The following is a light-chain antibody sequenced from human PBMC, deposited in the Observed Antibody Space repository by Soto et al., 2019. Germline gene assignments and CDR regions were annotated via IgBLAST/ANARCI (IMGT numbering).Light chain of an antibody. V-gene: IGKV1-5*03. Sequence: DIQMTQSPSTLSASVGDRVTITCRASQSISNWLAWYQQKPGKAPKLLIYKTSNLDSGVPSRFSGSGSGTEFSLTISSLQPDYFAAYYSQQYKSFSLTFGVGTKLDSK. CDR2: KTS. CDR1: QSISNW. J-gene: IGKJ4*01. CDR3: QQYKSFSLT.